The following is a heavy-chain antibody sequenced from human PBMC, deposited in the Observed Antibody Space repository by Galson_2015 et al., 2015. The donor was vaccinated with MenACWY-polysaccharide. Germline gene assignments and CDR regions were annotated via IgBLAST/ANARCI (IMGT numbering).Heavy chain of an antibody. J-gene: IGHJ3*02. CDR3: AKYSSGSRTDFDI. Sequence: SLRLSCAASGFTFSSYWMSWVRQAPGKGLEWVANINKDGSEKYYVDSVKGRFTISRDNAKNSLYLQMNSLRAEDTAVYYCAKYSSGSRTDFDIWGQGTLATVSS. D-gene: IGHD3-10*01. CDR2: INKDGSEK. CDR1: GFTFSSYW. V-gene: IGHV3-7*03.